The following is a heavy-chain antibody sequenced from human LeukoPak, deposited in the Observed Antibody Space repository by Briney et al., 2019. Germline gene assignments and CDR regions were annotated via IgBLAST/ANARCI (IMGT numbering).Heavy chain of an antibody. D-gene: IGHD1-26*01. Sequence: GGSLRLSCAASGFTFSSYWMSWVRQAPGKGLEWVAFIWYGGSNKYYTDSVKGRFTISRDNSKNTLYLQMNSLRAEDTAVYYCAGDRATSYFDYWGQGALVTISS. CDR2: IWYGGSNK. CDR1: GFTFSSYW. V-gene: IGHV3-33*08. J-gene: IGHJ4*02. CDR3: AGDRATSYFDY.